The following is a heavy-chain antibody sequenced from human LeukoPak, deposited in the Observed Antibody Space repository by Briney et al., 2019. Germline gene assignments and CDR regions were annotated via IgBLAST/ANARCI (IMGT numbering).Heavy chain of an antibody. CDR3: ARKGISALAGAFGI. Sequence: SETLSLTCTVFGRSMRAYYWSWIRQPAGKGLEWDGRIYTSGSTNYTPSLKTRVTMSVDTPKNQFSLRLSSVTAADTAVYYGARKGISALAGAFGIWGQGTMVTVSS. D-gene: IGHD2-21*01. CDR1: GRSMRAYY. J-gene: IGHJ3*02. CDR2: IYTSGST. V-gene: IGHV4-4*07.